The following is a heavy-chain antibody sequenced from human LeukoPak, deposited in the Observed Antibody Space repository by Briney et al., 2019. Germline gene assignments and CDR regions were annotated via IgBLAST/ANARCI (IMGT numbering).Heavy chain of an antibody. J-gene: IGHJ5*02. D-gene: IGHD3-10*01. V-gene: IGHV4-30-4*01. CDR3: ARGLRGIMIRGAITDLNWFDA. CDR1: GGSISSGDYY. CDR2: IYHSGST. Sequence: SETLSLTCTVSGGSISSGDYYWTWIRQPPEKGLEWIGYIYHSGSTHYNSSLKSRLTISVDTSKNQFSLKLSSVTAADTAVYYCARGLRGIMIRGAITDLNWFDAWGQGTLVIVSS.